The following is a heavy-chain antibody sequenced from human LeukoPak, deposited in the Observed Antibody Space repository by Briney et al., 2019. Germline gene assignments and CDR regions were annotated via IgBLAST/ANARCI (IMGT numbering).Heavy chain of an antibody. D-gene: IGHD4-23*01. CDR3: ASTALRWAYFDY. CDR1: GGSISSYY. J-gene: IGHJ4*02. CDR2: IHYSGST. Sequence: SETLSLTCTVSGGSISSYYWSWIRQPPGKGLEWIGYIHYSGSTNYNPSLKSRVTISVDTSKNQFSLKLSSVTAADTAVCYCASTALRWAYFDYWGQGTLVTVSS. V-gene: IGHV4-59*01.